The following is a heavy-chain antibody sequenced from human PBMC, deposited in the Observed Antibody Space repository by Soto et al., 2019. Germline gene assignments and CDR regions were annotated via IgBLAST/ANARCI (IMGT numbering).Heavy chain of an antibody. D-gene: IGHD2-15*01. V-gene: IGHV2-5*02. CDR2: FYCVDDK. J-gene: IGHJ4*02. CDR3: ANSKIPRTYCSGGRCYSTTPFDS. Sequence: QITLKESGPTLVKPTQTLRLTCTFSGFSLSTSGVGVGWMRQPPGKALEWLALFYCVDDKRYSPSLKSTLTITKNTSKNHVVLTMTHTDPVDTATYYCANSKIPRTYCSGGRCYSTTPFDSWGEEPLVTVSS. CDR1: GFSLSTSGVG.